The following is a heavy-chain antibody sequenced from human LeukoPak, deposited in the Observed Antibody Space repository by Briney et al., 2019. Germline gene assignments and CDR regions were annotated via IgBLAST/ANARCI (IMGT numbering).Heavy chain of an antibody. D-gene: IGHD3-3*01. CDR2: IYYSGST. CDR1: GGSISSGDYY. J-gene: IGHJ5*02. Sequence: SETLSLTCTVSGGSISSGDYYWSWICQPPGKGLEWIGYIYYSGSTYYNPSLKSRVTISVDTSKNQFSLKLSSVTAADTAVYYCAREDYTNWFDPWGQGTLVTVSS. CDR3: AREDYTNWFDP. V-gene: IGHV4-30-4*01.